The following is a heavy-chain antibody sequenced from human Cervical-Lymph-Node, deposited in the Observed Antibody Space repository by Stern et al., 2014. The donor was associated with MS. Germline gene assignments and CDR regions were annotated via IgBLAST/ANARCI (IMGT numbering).Heavy chain of an antibody. CDR1: GYRFTTSW. V-gene: IGHV5-10-1*03. Sequence: VQLVQSGAEVKKPGESLRISCQVSGYRFTTSWISWVRQMPGKGLEWMGRIDPSDSYTNYSPSFQGHVTISVDESISTAYLQWSSLKASDTAMYYCARFRAAAGYDFWGQGTLVSVSS. J-gene: IGHJ4*02. CDR2: IDPSDSYT. CDR3: ARFRAAAGYDF. D-gene: IGHD6-13*01.